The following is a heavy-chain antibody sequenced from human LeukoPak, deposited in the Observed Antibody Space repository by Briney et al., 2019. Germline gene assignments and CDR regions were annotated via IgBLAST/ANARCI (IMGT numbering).Heavy chain of an antibody. CDR2: IKGDGSVT. CDR3: ARSDWFDP. J-gene: IGHJ5*02. D-gene: IGHD3-3*01. V-gene: IGHV3-74*01. Sequence: GGSLRLSCAASGFSLRNAWMHWVRQAPRKGLVWVSRIKGDGSVTVYADSVKGRFTISRDNAKNTLYLQMNSLRVEDTAVYYCARSDWFDPWGQGTLVTVSS. CDR1: GFSLRNAW.